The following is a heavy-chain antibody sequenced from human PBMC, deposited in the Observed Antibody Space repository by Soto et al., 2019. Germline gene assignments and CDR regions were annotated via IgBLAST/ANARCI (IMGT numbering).Heavy chain of an antibody. Sequence: GESLKISCKGSWYSFTSYWVGGVRQMPGKGLEWLGIISPGDSDTRYSPSFQGQVTISADKSISTVYLQWSSLKASDTVLYYCARLMDGQQPVQPYYYYGMDVWGQGTTVTVSS. J-gene: IGHJ6*02. CDR2: ISPGDSDT. CDR3: ARLMDGQQPVQPYYYYGMDV. V-gene: IGHV5-51*01. D-gene: IGHD6-13*01. CDR1: WYSFTSYW.